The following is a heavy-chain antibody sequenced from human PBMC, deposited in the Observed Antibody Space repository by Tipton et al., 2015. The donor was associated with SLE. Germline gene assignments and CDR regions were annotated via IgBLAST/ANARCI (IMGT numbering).Heavy chain of an antibody. D-gene: IGHD7-27*01. J-gene: IGHJ4*02. CDR2: ISYDGSNK. CDR1: GFTFSSYW. Sequence: SLRLSCAASGFTFSSYWMSWVRQAPGKGLEWVAVISYDGSNKYYADSVKGRFTISRDNSKNTLYLQMNSLRAEDTAVYYCASALAFYALGIWGQGTLVTVSS. CDR3: ASALAFYALGI. V-gene: IGHV3-30*03.